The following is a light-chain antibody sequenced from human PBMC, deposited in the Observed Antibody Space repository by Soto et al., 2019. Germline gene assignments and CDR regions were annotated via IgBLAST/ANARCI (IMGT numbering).Light chain of an antibody. Sequence: SALTQPASVSGSPGQSITISCTGTSSDVGGYNYVSWYQQHPGKAPKLMIYDVSNRPSGVSNRFSGSKSGNTASLTISGLQAEDVADYYCSSYTSSSTSLYVFGTGTQLTVL. J-gene: IGLJ1*01. CDR2: DVS. CDR1: SSDVGGYNY. V-gene: IGLV2-14*01. CDR3: SSYTSSSTSLYV.